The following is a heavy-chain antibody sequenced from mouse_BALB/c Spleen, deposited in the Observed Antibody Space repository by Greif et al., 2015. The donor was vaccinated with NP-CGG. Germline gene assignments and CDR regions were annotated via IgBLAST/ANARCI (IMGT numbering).Heavy chain of an antibody. V-gene: IGHV2-6-7*01. Sequence: QVQLKESGPGLVAPSQSLSITCTVSGFSLTGYGVNWVRQPPGKGLEWLGMIWGDGSTDYNSALKSRLSISKDNSKSQVFLKMNSLQTDDTARYYCARGDYGSSLYYAMGYWGQGTSVTVSS. CDR1: GFSLTGYG. CDR3: ARGDYGSSLYYAMGY. J-gene: IGHJ4*01. CDR2: IWGDGST. D-gene: IGHD1-1*01.